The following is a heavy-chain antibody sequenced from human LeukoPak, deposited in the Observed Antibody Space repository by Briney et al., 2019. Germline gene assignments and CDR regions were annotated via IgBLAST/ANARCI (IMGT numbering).Heavy chain of an antibody. J-gene: IGHJ6*02. D-gene: IGHD1-26*01. Sequence: GASVKVSCKASGYTFTGYYMHWVRQAPGQGLEWMGWINPNSGGTNYAQKFQGRVTMTWDTSISTAYMELSRLRSDDTAVYYCATRIVGATGRGYYYGMDVWGQGTTVTVSS. CDR2: INPNSGGT. CDR1: GYTFTGYY. CDR3: ATRIVGATGRGYYYGMDV. V-gene: IGHV1-2*02.